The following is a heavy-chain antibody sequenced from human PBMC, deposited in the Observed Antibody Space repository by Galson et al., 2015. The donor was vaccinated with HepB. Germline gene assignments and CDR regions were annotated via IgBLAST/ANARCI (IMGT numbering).Heavy chain of an antibody. CDR1: GFTFSTFG. Sequence: SLRLSCATSGFTFSTFGMHWVRQAPGKGLEWVAFIRYDGSNDYYAHSVWGRFTISRDNSKNTTYLQMSSLRPEDTALYYCARVADADYGDHSHFDYWGQGTLVTVSS. D-gene: IGHD4-17*01. CDR2: IRYDGSND. V-gene: IGHV3-30*02. J-gene: IGHJ4*02. CDR3: ARVADADYGDHSHFDY.